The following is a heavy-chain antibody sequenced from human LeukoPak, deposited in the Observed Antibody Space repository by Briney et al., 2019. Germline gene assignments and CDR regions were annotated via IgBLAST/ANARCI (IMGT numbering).Heavy chain of an antibody. D-gene: IGHD6-19*01. V-gene: IGHV3-9*01. Sequence: GGSLRLSCAASGFTFDDYAMHWVRQAPGKGLEWVSGISWNSGSIGYADSVKGRSTISRDNAKNSLYLQMNSLRAEDTALYYCAKGSYAVAGRFDYWGQGTLVTVSS. J-gene: IGHJ4*02. CDR1: GFTFDDYA. CDR2: ISWNSGSI. CDR3: AKGSYAVAGRFDY.